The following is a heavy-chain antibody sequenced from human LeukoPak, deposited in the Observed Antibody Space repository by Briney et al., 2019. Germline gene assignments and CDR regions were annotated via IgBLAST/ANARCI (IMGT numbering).Heavy chain of an antibody. J-gene: IGHJ5*02. CDR3: AKSQHGVAPNWFDP. CDR1: GFIVSSNY. Sequence: GGSLRLSCAASGFIVSSNYMSWVRQAPAKGLEWVSVIYSGGSTYYADSVKGRFTISRDNSKNTLYLQMNSLRAEDTAVYYCAKSQHGVAPNWFDPWGQGTLVTVSS. V-gene: IGHV3-53*01. D-gene: IGHD3-3*01. CDR2: IYSGGST.